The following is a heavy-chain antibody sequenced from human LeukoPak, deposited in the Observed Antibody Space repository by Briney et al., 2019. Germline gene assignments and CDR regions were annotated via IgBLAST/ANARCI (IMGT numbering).Heavy chain of an antibody. CDR2: IKQNGSEK. J-gene: IGHJ4*02. Sequence: GGSLRLSCAASGFTFRSYWMSWVRQAPGKGLEWVANIKQNGSEKYYVDSVKGRFTISRDDAKNSLFLQMNSLRVEDTAVYYCARGQNLGYWGQGTLVIVSS. CDR3: ARGQNLGY. V-gene: IGHV3-7*01. CDR1: GFTFRSYW.